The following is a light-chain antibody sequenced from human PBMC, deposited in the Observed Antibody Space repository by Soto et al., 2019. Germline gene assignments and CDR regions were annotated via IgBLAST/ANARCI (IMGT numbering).Light chain of an antibody. CDR2: EVS. V-gene: IGLV2-14*01. J-gene: IGLJ1*01. Sequence: QSVLTQPASVSGSPGQSITISCTGTSSDVGGHNYVSWYQQHPGKAPKLMIYEVSNRPSGVSNRFSGSKSGNTASLTISGLQGEDEADYYCNSYTSSSTDVFGTGTKVTVL. CDR3: NSYTSSSTDV. CDR1: SSDVGGHNY.